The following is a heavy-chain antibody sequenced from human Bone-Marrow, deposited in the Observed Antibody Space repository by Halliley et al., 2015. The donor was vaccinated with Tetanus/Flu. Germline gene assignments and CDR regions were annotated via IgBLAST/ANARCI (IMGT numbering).Heavy chain of an antibody. Sequence: SLRLSCAASGFTFSNYAMHWVRQAPGKGLEWMAVMSFDGRNKYYADSVKGRFTISRDSAKNSLSLQMNSLRVEDTALYYCATRGLSFWGQGAQVTVSS. J-gene: IGHJ4*02. CDR3: ATRGLSF. D-gene: IGHD5-12*01. CDR2: MSFDGRNK. V-gene: IGHV3-30*04. CDR1: GFTFSNYA.